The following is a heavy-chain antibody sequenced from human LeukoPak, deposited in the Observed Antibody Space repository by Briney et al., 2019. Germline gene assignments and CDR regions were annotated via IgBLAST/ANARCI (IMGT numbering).Heavy chain of an antibody. CDR1: GYSFTSYW. CDR2: IYPGDSDT. D-gene: IGHD6-13*01. Sequence: GESLKISCKGSGYSFTSYWIGWVRQMPGKGLEWMGIIYPGDSDTRYSPSFQGQVSISADKSISTAYLQWSSLKASDTAMYYCARRGGSSWYWEYYFDYWGQGTLVTVSS. J-gene: IGHJ4*02. CDR3: ARRGGSSWYWEYYFDY. V-gene: IGHV5-51*01.